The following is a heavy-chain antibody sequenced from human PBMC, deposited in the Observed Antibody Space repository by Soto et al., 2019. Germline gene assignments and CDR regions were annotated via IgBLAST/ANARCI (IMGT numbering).Heavy chain of an antibody. Sequence: TLSLTCAASSGSISSSNWWSWVRQPPGKGLEWIGEIYHSGSTNYNPSLKSRVTISVDKSKNQFSLKLSSVTAADTAVYYCARSVYCSSTSCYRFDYWGQGTLVTVSS. D-gene: IGHD2-2*01. V-gene: IGHV4-4*02. CDR1: SGSISSSNW. CDR2: IYHSGST. J-gene: IGHJ4*02. CDR3: ARSVYCSSTSCYRFDY.